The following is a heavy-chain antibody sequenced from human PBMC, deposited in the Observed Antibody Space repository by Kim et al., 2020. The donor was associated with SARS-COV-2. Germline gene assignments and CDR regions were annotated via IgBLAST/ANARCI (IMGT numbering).Heavy chain of an antibody. D-gene: IGHD3-22*01. V-gene: IGHV4-38-2*02. J-gene: IGHJ5*02. CDR1: GYSISSGYY. CDR3: ARFNSGPKDYYDSSGFAAGKNWFDP. CDR2: IYHSGST. Sequence: SETLSLTCTVSGYSISSGYYWGWIRQPPGKGLEWIGSIYHSGSTYYNPSLKIRVTISVDTSKNQFSLKLSSVTAADTAVYYCARFNSGPKDYYDSSGFAAGKNWFDPWGQGTLVTVSS.